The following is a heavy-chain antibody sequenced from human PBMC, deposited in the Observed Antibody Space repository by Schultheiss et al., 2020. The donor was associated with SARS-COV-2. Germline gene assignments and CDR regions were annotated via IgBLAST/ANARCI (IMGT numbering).Heavy chain of an antibody. V-gene: IGHV4-31*03. CDR3: AKDFDNLILAFDY. CDR1: GGSISSGGYY. CDR2: IYYSGST. J-gene: IGHJ4*02. Sequence: SETLSLTCTVSGGSISSGGYYWSWIRQHPGKGLEWIGYIYYSGSTNYNPSLKSRVTISVDTSKNQFSLKLSSVTAADTAVYYCAKDFDNLILAFDYWGQGTLVTVSS. D-gene: IGHD3-16*01.